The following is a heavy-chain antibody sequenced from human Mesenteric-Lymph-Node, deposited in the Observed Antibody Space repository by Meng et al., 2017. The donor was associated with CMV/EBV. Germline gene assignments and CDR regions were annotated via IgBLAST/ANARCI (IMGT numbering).Heavy chain of an antibody. CDR3: AKGGLTRYDYTAFDN. Sequence: GESLKISCAASGFTFDDYAMYWVRQAPGKGLEWVSLISWDRETAYYADSVKGRFTISRDNSKNSLYLQMNSLIPEDTALYYCAKGGLTRYDYTAFDNWGQGTLVTVSS. CDR1: GFTFDDYA. D-gene: IGHD5-12*01. V-gene: IGHV3-43D*03. J-gene: IGHJ5*02. CDR2: ISWDRETA.